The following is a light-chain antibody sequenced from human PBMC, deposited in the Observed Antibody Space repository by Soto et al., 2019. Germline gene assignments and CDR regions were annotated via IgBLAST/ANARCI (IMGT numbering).Light chain of an antibody. Sequence: QSVLTQPASVSGSPGQSITISCTGTSSDVVSYNLVSWYQQHPCKVPKLMIYEATTRPSGVSDRFSGAKSGNTASLTISGLQAEDEADYYCCSHAGDTMWVLGGGTKRTVL. CDR1: SSDVVSYNL. J-gene: IGLJ3*02. CDR2: EAT. V-gene: IGLV2-23*01. CDR3: CSHAGDTMWV.